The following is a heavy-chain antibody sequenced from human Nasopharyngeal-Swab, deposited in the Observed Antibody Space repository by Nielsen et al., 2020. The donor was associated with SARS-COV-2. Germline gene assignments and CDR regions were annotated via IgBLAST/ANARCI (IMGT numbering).Heavy chain of an antibody. CDR2: IYYSGST. J-gene: IGHJ4*02. Sequence: GSLRLSCTVSGGSISSYYRSWIRQPPGKGLEWIGYIYYSGSTNYNPSLKSRVTISVDTSKNQFSLKLSSVTAADTAVYYCARHLAVAGDFDYWGQGTLVTVSS. CDR3: ARHLAVAGDFDY. CDR1: GGSISSYY. D-gene: IGHD6-19*01. V-gene: IGHV4-59*08.